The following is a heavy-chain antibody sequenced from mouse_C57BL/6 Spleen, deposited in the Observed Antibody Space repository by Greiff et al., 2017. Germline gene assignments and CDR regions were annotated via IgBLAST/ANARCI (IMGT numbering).Heavy chain of an antibody. Sequence: QVQLQQPGAELVRPGSSVKLSCKASGYTFTSYWMHWVKQRPIQGLEWIGNIDPSDSETHYNQKFKDKATLTVDKSSSTAYMQLSSLTSEDSAVYYCARDRYSNYEGYAMDYWGQGTSVTVSS. CDR2: IDPSDSET. J-gene: IGHJ4*01. CDR3: ARDRYSNYEGYAMDY. V-gene: IGHV1-52*01. D-gene: IGHD2-5*01. CDR1: GYTFTSYW.